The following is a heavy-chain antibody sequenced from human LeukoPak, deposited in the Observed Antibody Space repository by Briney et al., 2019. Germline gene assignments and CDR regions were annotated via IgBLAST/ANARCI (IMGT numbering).Heavy chain of an antibody. J-gene: IGHJ6*03. D-gene: IGHD4-17*01. CDR2: INQDGSEK. V-gene: IGHV3-7*01. Sequence: GGSLRLSCAASGFTFSDHYMDWVRQAPGKGLEWVANINQDGSEKYYVDSVKGRFTISRDNAKNSLYLQMNSLRAEDTAVYYCARDGRYAVPTGVRWVYYYYMDVWGKGTTVTISS. CDR1: GFTFSDHY. CDR3: ARDGRYAVPTGVRWVYYYYMDV.